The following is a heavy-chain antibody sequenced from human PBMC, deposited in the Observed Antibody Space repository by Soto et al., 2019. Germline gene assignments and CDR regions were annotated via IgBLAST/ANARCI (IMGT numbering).Heavy chain of an antibody. V-gene: IGHV1-69*08. CDR3: ARGVDRGDNDY. J-gene: IGHJ4*02. CDR2: IIPILGTA. CDR1: GGTFSSYT. D-gene: IGHD3-10*01. Sequence: QVQLVQSGAEVKKPGSSVKVSCKASGGTFSSYTISWVRQAPGQGLEWMGRIIPILGTANYAQKFQGRVTITADKSTNTAYMELSSLRSEDTAVYYCARGVDRGDNDYWGQGTLVTVSS.